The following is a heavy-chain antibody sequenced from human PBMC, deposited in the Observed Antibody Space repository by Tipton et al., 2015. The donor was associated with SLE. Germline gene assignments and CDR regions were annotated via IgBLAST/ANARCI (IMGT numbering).Heavy chain of an antibody. J-gene: IGHJ4*02. CDR3: ARVAPTEVFDY. CDR2: THYSGST. Sequence: TLSLTCTVSGGSISSYYWSWIRQPPGKGLEWIAYTHYSGSTNYNPSLKSRVTISVDMSKNQVSLKLSSVTAADTAVYYCARVAPTEVFDYWGQGTLVTVSS. CDR1: GGSISSYY. D-gene: IGHD1-1*01. V-gene: IGHV4-59*12.